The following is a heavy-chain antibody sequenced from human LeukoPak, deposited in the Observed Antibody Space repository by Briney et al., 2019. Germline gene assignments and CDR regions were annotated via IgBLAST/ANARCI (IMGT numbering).Heavy chain of an antibody. J-gene: IGHJ5*02. CDR3: ARDMGPTYYDFWGADP. V-gene: IGHV1-46*03. CDR2: INPSGGST. D-gene: IGHD3-3*01. Sequence: ASVKVSCKASGYTFTSYCVHWVRQAPGQGLEWMGIINPSGGSTSYAQKFQGRVTMTRDTSTSTVYMELSSLRSEDTAVYYCARDMGPTYYDFWGADPWGQGTLVTVSS. CDR1: GYTFTSYC.